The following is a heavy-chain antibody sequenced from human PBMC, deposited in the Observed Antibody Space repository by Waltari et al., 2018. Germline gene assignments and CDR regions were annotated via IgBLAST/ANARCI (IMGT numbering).Heavy chain of an antibody. CDR2: IYHSGST. CDR1: GYSISSGYY. CDR3: ARPGNSDWYFDL. D-gene: IGHD4-4*01. Sequence: QVQLQESGPGLVKPSETLSLTCAVSGYSISSGYYWGWTRQPPGKGLEWIGSIYHSGSTYYNPSLKSRVTISVDTSKNQFSLKLSSVTAADTAVYYCARPGNSDWYFDLWGRGTLVTVSS. V-gene: IGHV4-38-2*01. J-gene: IGHJ2*01.